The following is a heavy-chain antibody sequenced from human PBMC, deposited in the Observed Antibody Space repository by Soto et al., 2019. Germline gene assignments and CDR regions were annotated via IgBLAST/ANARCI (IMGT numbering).Heavy chain of an antibody. Sequence: WGSLSLSCAASGFSVSDNYMSWVRQAPRKGLVWVSVIYSAGSTYYPDSAKGRFTISRVNSKNTLYFQMNSLRAADTAVYYCAIQRRVSGATTGRITFDIRGQGTMVTVSS. D-gene: IGHD4-17*01. V-gene: IGHV3-53*01. CDR2: IYSAGST. CDR1: GFSVSDNY. CDR3: AIQRRVSGATTGRITFDI. J-gene: IGHJ3*02.